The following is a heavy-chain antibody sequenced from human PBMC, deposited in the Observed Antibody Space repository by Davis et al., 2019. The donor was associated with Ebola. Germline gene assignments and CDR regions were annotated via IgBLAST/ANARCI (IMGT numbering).Heavy chain of an antibody. D-gene: IGHD1-14*01. CDR1: GFTFNGYA. CDR2: IWYDGSRE. J-gene: IGHJ3*01. V-gene: IGHV3-33*08. Sequence: PGGSLRLSCAASGFTFNGYAMSWVRQAPGKGLEWLAVIWYDGSREFLADSMKGRFTISRDNSRNTLFLQMNGLRVEDTAVYYCVRDPAIGKPLSTFDVWGLGTTVTVAS. CDR3: VRDPAIGKPLSTFDV.